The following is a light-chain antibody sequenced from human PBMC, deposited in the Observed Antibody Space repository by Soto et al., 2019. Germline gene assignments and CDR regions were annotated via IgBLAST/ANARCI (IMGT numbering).Light chain of an antibody. V-gene: IGKV1-39*01. CDR1: QSISSY. J-gene: IGKJ5*01. CDR3: QQASSFPPT. Sequence: DIQMTQSPSSLSASVGDRVTITCRASQSISSYLNWYQQKPGKAPKIMTYAASSLQGGVPSRFSGSGSGTEFTLTISSLQPEDFATYYCQQASSFPPTFGQGTRLEIK. CDR2: AAS.